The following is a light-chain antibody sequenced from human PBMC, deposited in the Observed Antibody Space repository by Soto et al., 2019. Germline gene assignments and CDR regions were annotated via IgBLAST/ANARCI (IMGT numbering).Light chain of an antibody. J-gene: IGKJ5*01. V-gene: IGKV3-20*01. CDR2: GAS. Sequence: EIGVTLSAATLSVYTGERATLSCRASQSVSSSLAWYQQKPGRSPRLLIYGASTRAIGIPDRFSGSGSGTDFTLTISRLEPEDFAVYYCQQYGSSPITFGQGTLLEIK. CDR1: QSVSSS. CDR3: QQYGSSPIT.